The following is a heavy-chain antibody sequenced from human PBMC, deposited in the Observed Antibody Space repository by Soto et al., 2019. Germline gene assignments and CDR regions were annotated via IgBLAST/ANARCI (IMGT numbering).Heavy chain of an antibody. D-gene: IGHD2-21*01. J-gene: IGHJ4*02. Sequence: GGSLRLACAASGFTFSSYSMNWVRQAPGKGLEWVSYISSSSSTIYYADSVKGRFTISRDNAKNSLYLQMNSLRAEDTAVYYCASGMSLVAYEFDYWGQGTLVTVSS. CDR1: GFTFSSYS. CDR2: ISSSSSTI. V-gene: IGHV3-48*01. CDR3: ASGMSLVAYEFDY.